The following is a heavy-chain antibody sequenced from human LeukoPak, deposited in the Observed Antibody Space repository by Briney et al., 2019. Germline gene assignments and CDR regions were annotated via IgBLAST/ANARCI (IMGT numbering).Heavy chain of an antibody. CDR3: ARDQKVGATPYFGMDV. J-gene: IGHJ6*02. CDR1: GYTFTSYD. V-gene: IGHV1-8*02. Sequence: ASVKVSCKASGYTFTSYDINWVRQATGQGLEWMGWMNPNSGNTGYAQKFQGRVTMTRNTSISTAYMELSSLRSEDTAMYYCARDQKVGATPYFGMDVWAKGPRSPSP. D-gene: IGHD1-26*01. CDR2: MNPNSGNT.